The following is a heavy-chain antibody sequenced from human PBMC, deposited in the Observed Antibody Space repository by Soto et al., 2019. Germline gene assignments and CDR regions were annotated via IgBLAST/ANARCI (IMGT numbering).Heavy chain of an antibody. CDR2: ISGDSTYT. CDR1: GYTFGRYA. D-gene: IGHD3-22*01. V-gene: IGHV3-23*01. Sequence: EVQLLESGGGLVQPGGSLRLSCAGSGYTFGRYAMSWVRQAPATGLEWVSLISGDSTYTYYADSVKGRFTISRDNSKNTLFLQMNSLRAEDTAVYYCVKDRSYYESSAFFNWGQGTLVTVPS. J-gene: IGHJ4*02. CDR3: VKDRSYYESSAFFN.